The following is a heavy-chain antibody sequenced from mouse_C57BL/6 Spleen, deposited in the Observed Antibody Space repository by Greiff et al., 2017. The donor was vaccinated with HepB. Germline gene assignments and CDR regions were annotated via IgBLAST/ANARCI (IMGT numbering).Heavy chain of an antibody. Sequence: VQLKQSGPELVKPGASVKIPCKASGYTFTDYNMDWVKQSHGKSLEWIGDINPNNGGTIYNQKFKGKATLTVDKSSSTAYMELRSLTSEDTAVYYCATTVVAEWYFDVWGTGTTVTVSS. J-gene: IGHJ1*03. CDR2: INPNNGGT. V-gene: IGHV1-18*01. CDR3: ATTVVAEWYFDV. CDR1: GYTFTDYN. D-gene: IGHD1-1*01.